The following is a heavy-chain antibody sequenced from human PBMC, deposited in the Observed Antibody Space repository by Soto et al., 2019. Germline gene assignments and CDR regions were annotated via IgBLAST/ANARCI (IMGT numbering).Heavy chain of an antibody. Sequence: QVQLVESGGGVVQPGRSLRLSCAASGFTFSSYGMHWVRQAPGKGPEWVAVISYDGSNKYYADSVKGRFTISRDNSKNTLYLQMNSLRAEDTAVYYCAKAGTAHRYYGMDVWGQGTTVTVSS. CDR3: AKAGTAHRYYGMDV. D-gene: IGHD1-7*01. V-gene: IGHV3-30*18. CDR1: GFTFSSYG. CDR2: ISYDGSNK. J-gene: IGHJ6*02.